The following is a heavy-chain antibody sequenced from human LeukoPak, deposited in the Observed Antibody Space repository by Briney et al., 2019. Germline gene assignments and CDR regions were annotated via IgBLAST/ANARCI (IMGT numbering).Heavy chain of an antibody. V-gene: IGHV3-30-3*01. Sequence: GRSLRLSCAASGFTFSSYAMHWVRQAPGKGLEWVAVISYDGSNKYYADSVKGRFTISRDNSKNTLYLQMNSLRAEDTAVYYCARWDSSGWYGYYYGMDVWGQGTTVIVSS. CDR3: ARWDSSGWYGYYYGMDV. J-gene: IGHJ6*02. CDR1: GFTFSSYA. D-gene: IGHD6-19*01. CDR2: ISYDGSNK.